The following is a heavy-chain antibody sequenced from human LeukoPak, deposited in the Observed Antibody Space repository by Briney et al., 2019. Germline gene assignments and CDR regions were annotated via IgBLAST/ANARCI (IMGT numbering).Heavy chain of an antibody. CDR2: IYYSGST. CDR1: GGSIRRGGYY. D-gene: IGHD3-22*01. V-gene: IGHV4-31*03. Sequence: SETLSLTCTVSGGSIRRGGYYWSWIRQHPGKGLEWIGYIYYSGSTYYNPSLKSRVTISVDTSKNQFSLKLSSVTAADTAVYYCATSMIVVVTDAFDIWGQGTMVTVSS. J-gene: IGHJ3*02. CDR3: ATSMIVVVTDAFDI.